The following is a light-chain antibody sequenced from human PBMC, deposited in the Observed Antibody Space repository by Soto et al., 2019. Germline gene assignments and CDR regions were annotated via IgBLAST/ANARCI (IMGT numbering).Light chain of an antibody. CDR3: QQYSRSLGT. Sequence: EIVLTQSPGTLSLSPGERATLSCRASQSVSSSYLAWYQQKPGQAPRPLIYGASSRATGIPDRFSGSGSGTEFTLTISRLEPEDFAVYYCQQYSRSLGTFGEGTKVDI. J-gene: IGKJ1*01. V-gene: IGKV3-20*01. CDR1: QSVSSSY. CDR2: GAS.